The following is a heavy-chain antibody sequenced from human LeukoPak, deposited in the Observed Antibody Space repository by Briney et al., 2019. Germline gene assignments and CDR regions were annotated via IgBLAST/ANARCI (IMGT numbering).Heavy chain of an antibody. CDR3: ARRVAVKPYYGMDG. Sequence: SETLSLTCTVSGGSISSTSYYWGWIRQPPGKGLEWLGSFYYTGDTYYNPSLKSRVTISVDTSKNQFSLKLNYVTAADTAVYYCARRVAVKPYYGMDGWGQGTTVTVSS. V-gene: IGHV4-39*01. CDR1: GGSISSTSYY. CDR2: FYYTGDT. J-gene: IGHJ6*02. D-gene: IGHD6-19*01.